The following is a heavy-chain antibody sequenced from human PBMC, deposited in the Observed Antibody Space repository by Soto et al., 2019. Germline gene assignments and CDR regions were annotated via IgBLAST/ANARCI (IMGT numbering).Heavy chain of an antibody. V-gene: IGHV2-5*01. CDR1: GFSLSNTGMT. D-gene: IGHD3-9*01. CDR2: IYWHDDK. J-gene: IGHJ5*01. CDR3: ARGRFEILTVPFDS. Sequence: SGPTLVNPTQTLTLTCTFSGFSLSNTGMTVGWNRQPPGKALEWLALIYWHDDKRYNPSLKNRLTIAKDTSKNQVVLTLTNVGHVDTATYYCARGRFEILTVPFDSWGQRTLVTVS.